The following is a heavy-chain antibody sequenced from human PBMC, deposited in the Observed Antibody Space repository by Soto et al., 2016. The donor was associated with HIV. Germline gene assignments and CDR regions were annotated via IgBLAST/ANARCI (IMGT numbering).Heavy chain of an antibody. D-gene: IGHD2-2*01. CDR1: GYTFTSYY. CDR3: AREDQSSTSYYGGGLCY. CDR2: INPRVGST. J-gene: IGHJ4*02. V-gene: IGHV1-46*01. Sequence: QVQLVQSGAEVKKPGASVKVSCKASGYTFTSYYMHWVRQAPGQGLEWMGIINPRVGSTSYAQKFQGRFTMTRDTSTSTVYMELNSLRSEDTAVYYCAREDQSSTSYYGGGLCYWGQGTLVTVSS.